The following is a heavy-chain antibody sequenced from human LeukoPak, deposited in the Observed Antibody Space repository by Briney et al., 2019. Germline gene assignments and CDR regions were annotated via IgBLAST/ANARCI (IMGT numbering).Heavy chain of an antibody. Sequence: ASVKVSCKASGYTFTSYGISWVRQAPGQGLEWMGWISAYNGNTNYAQKLQGRVTMTTDTSTSTAYMELRSLRSDDTAVYYCARDFFPQGGGATLDAFDIWGQGTMVTVSS. J-gene: IGHJ3*02. CDR2: ISAYNGNT. D-gene: IGHD1-26*01. CDR3: ARDFFPQGGGATLDAFDI. V-gene: IGHV1-18*01. CDR1: GYTFTSYG.